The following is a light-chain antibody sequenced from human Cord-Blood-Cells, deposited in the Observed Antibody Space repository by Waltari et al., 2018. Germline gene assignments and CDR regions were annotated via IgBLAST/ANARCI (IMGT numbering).Light chain of an antibody. CDR3: SSYTSSSTLV. Sequence: QSALTQPASVSGSPGQSITISCTGTSSDAGGYNYVSWYQQHPGKAPKLMIYEVSNRPSGVSNRFSGSKCGNTASLTISGLQAEDEADYYCSSYTSSSTLVFGGGTKLTVL. CDR2: EVS. J-gene: IGLJ3*02. V-gene: IGLV2-14*01. CDR1: SSDAGGYNY.